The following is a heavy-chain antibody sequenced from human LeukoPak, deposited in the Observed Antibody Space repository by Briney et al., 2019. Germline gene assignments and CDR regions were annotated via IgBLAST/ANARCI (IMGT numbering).Heavy chain of an antibody. J-gene: IGHJ5*02. Sequence: ESSETLSLTCSVSGGSITGYFCSWIRQPPGRGLEWIGYIHYSGTTNYNPSLKSRVTMSVDTSQNQFSLKLSSVTAADTAVYYCAELGYCSGNYCRGFDPWGQGTLVTVSS. CDR2: IHYSGTT. CDR3: AELGYCSGNYCRGFDP. V-gene: IGHV4-59*08. CDR1: GGSITGYF. D-gene: IGHD2-15*01.